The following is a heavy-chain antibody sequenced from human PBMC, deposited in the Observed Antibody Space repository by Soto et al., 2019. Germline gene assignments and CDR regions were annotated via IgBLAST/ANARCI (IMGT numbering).Heavy chain of an antibody. CDR2: INPNSGGT. V-gene: IGHV1-2*02. J-gene: IGHJ6*02. D-gene: IGHD3-3*01. CDR1: GYTFTGYY. CDR3: ATDRTAHCDFRSGYPEYYYYGMAV. Sequence: SVKVSCKASGYTFTGYYMHWVRQAPGQGLEWMGWINPNSGGTNYAQKFQGRVTMTRDTSISTAYMELSRLRSDDTAVYYCATDRTAHCDFRSGYPEYYYYGMAVWGQGSTVTLSS.